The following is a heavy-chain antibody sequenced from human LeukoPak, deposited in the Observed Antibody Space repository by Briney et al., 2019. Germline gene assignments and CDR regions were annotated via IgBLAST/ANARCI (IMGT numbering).Heavy chain of an antibody. Sequence: ASVKVSCKASGYTFTGYYMHWVRQAPGQGLEWMGWINPNSGGTNYAQKFQGRVTITVDESTSTAYMELSSLRSEDTAVYYCARDGRYRLTKVFDYWGQGTLVTVSS. CDR2: INPNSGGT. V-gene: IGHV1-2*02. D-gene: IGHD1-26*01. CDR1: GYTFTGYY. J-gene: IGHJ4*02. CDR3: ARDGRYRLTKVFDY.